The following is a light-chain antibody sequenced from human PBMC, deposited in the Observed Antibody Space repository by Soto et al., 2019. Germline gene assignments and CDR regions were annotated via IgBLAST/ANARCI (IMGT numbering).Light chain of an antibody. Sequence: QSALTHPASLSGSPGQSITISCTGTSSDVGGYNYVSWYQQHPGKAPKLMIYEVSKWPSGVSDRFSGSMSGNTASLTISGLQAEDEADYYCSSYTSNSTPYVFGTGTKVTVL. J-gene: IGLJ1*01. CDR3: SSYTSNSTPYV. V-gene: IGLV2-14*01. CDR1: SSDVGGYNY. CDR2: EVS.